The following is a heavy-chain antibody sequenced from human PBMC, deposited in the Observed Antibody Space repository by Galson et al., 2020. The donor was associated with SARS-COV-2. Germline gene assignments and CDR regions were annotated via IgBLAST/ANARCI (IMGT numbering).Heavy chain of an antibody. V-gene: IGHV3-30*18. Sequence: GESLKISCAASGFTFNNYGMHWVRQAPGKGQEWQALISYEGSIKVYADSVKGRSTISRDKSKNTVYLQVNGLRPEDTAVYDCAKVSPQVQLVSYWFFCPWGRGTLFTVSS. J-gene: IGHJ2*01. CDR3: AKVSPQVQLVSYWFFCP. D-gene: IGHD6-13*01. CDR2: ISYEGSIK. CDR1: GFTFNNYG.